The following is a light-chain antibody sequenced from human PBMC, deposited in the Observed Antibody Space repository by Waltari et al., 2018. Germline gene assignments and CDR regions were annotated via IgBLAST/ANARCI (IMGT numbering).Light chain of an antibody. Sequence: DIQVTQSPSTLSASVGDRVTITCRASQSIVVWLAWYQQKPGKAPRLLIYKASYLESGVPSRFSGSGSGTDFTFTISSLQPEDIATYYCQQYDNLPITFGQGTRLEIK. CDR2: KAS. CDR1: QSIVVW. J-gene: IGKJ5*01. CDR3: QQYDNLPIT. V-gene: IGKV1-5*03.